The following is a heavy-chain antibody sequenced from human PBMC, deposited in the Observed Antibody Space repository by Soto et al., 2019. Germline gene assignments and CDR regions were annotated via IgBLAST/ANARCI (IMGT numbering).Heavy chain of an antibody. CDR1: GGSISSSSHY. CDR3: AGRDSSPHYRY. Sequence: QLQLQESGPGLVKPSETLSLTCTVSGGSISSSSHYWGWIRQPPGKGLEWIGTIYYSGSTYSNPPLKSRVPISVDTSTNQFSLKLSSVTAADTAVYYCAGRDSSPHYRYWGQGTLVTVSS. J-gene: IGHJ4*02. CDR2: IYYSGST. V-gene: IGHV4-39*01. D-gene: IGHD2-15*01.